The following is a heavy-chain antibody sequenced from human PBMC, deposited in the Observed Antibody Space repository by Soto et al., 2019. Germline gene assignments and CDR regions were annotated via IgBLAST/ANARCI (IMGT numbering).Heavy chain of an antibody. Sequence: GGTLRLSWSSPGFHFSSYSMTWTRQAPGKELEWVSAISGSGGSTYYADSVKGRFTISRDNSKNTLYLQMNSLRAEDTAVYYGAKAVKWLVPLGMDVWGQGTKVTVSS. J-gene: IGHJ6*01. D-gene: IGHD6-19*01. CDR2: ISGSGGST. CDR3: AKAVKWLVPLGMDV. V-gene: IGHV3-23*01. CDR1: GFHFSSYS.